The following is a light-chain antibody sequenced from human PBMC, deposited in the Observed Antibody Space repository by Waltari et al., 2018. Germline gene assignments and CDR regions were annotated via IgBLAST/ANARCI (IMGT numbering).Light chain of an antibody. Sequence: SYVLTQPPSVSVAPGEPARITCGGNNIDSKSVHWYRQRPGQAPVVVISYDNDRAAGIPERFSGSNSGNTATLTISRVEAGDEADYYCQVWDANTDPGVFGTGTEVTVL. J-gene: IGLJ1*01. CDR2: YDN. V-gene: IGLV3-21*01. CDR3: QVWDANTDPGV. CDR1: NIDSKS.